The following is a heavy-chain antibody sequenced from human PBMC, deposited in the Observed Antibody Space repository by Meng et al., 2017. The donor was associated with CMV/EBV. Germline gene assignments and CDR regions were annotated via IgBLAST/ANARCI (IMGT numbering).Heavy chain of an antibody. Sequence: ASMKVSCKASGYTFTGYYMHWVRQAPGQGLEWMGWINPNSGGTNYAQKFQGRVTMTRDTSISTAYMELSRLRSDDTAVYYCARVLRYCSGGSCYSGGYYFDYWGQGTLVTVSS. CDR1: GYTFTGYY. J-gene: IGHJ4*02. V-gene: IGHV1-2*02. CDR3: ARVLRYCSGGSCYSGGYYFDY. CDR2: INPNSGGT. D-gene: IGHD2-15*01.